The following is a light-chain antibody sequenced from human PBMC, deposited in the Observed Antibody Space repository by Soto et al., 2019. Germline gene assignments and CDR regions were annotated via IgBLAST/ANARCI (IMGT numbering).Light chain of an antibody. CDR1: QSVSSD. CDR2: GAS. J-gene: IGKJ4*01. V-gene: IGKV3-15*01. Sequence: EILMTQSPATLSVSPGERASLSCRASQSVSSDLAWYQQKPGQAPRVLIYGASTRATGLPARFSGSGSGTEFTLTISSLQTEDFALYYCQQYNNWPLTFGGGTKVDIK. CDR3: QQYNNWPLT.